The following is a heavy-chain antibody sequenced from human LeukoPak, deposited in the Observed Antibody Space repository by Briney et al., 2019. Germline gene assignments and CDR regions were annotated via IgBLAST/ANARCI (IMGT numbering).Heavy chain of an antibody. V-gene: IGHV1-69*13. J-gene: IGHJ4*02. Sequence: ASVKVCCKASGGTFSSYGISWVGQAPGQGLEWMGGIIPIFGTANYAQKFQGRVTITADESTSTAYMELSSLRSEDTAVYYCATEHPNLQGVDYWGQGTLVTVPS. CDR2: IIPIFGTA. D-gene: IGHD4-11*01. CDR1: GGTFSSYG. CDR3: ATEHPNLQGVDY.